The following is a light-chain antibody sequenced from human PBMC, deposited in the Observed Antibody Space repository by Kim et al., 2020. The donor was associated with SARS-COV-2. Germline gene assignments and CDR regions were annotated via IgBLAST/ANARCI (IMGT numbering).Light chain of an antibody. V-gene: IGKV4-1*01. CDR3: QQFYRTPLT. Sequence: DIVMTQSPDSLAVSLGERATINCKSSQTVLYSSNNKHCLAWYQQKPGQPPKLLISWASTRESGVPDRFIGGGSGTDFTLTITSLQAEDVAVYYCQQFYRTPLTFGQWTRLEIK. J-gene: IGKJ5*01. CDR1: QTVLYSSNNKHC. CDR2: WAS.